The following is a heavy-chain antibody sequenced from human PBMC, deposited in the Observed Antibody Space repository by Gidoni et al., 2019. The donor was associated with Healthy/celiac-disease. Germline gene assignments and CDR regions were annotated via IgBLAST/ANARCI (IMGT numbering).Heavy chain of an antibody. V-gene: IGHV4-34*01. D-gene: IGHD2-15*01. CDR2: INHSGST. CDR3: ARGRIVVVVAAYSRRPGGGHWFDP. Sequence: QVQLQQWGAGLLKPSETLSLTCAVYGGSFSGSYWSWIRQPPGKGLEWIGEINHSGSTNYNPPLKSRVTISVDTSKNQFSLKLSSVTAADTAVYYCARGRIVVVVAAYSRRPGGGHWFDPWGQGTLVTVSS. CDR1: GGSFSGSY. J-gene: IGHJ5*02.